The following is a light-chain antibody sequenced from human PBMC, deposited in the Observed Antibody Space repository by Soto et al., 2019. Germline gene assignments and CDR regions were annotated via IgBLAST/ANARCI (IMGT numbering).Light chain of an antibody. Sequence: ESVLTQSPGTLSLSPGERATLSCRTSQSVSNTYLAWYQQKPGQAPRLLIYHASSSATGIPGRFSGSGSGTDFTLTISRLEPEDFAVYYCQQYGTSPPVYAFGQGTKLEI. J-gene: IGKJ2*01. CDR3: QQYGTSPPVYA. CDR1: QSVSNTY. V-gene: IGKV3-20*01. CDR2: HAS.